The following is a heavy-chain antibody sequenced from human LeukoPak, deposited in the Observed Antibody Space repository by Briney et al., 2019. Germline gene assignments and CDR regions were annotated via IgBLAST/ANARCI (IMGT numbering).Heavy chain of an antibody. V-gene: IGHV4-59*01. J-gene: IGHJ4*02. CDR3: AREGRSSSSKGFDY. D-gene: IGHD6-6*01. Sequence: SETLSLTCTVSGGSISSYHWSWIRQPPGKGLEWIGYIYYSGSTNYNPSLKSRVTISVDTSKNQFSLKLSSVTAADTAVYYCAREGRSSSSKGFDYWGQGTLVTVSS. CDR1: GGSISSYH. CDR2: IYYSGST.